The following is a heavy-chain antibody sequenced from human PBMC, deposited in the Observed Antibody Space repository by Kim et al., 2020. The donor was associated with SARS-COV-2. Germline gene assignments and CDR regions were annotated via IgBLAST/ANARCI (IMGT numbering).Heavy chain of an antibody. J-gene: IGHJ4*02. CDR3: ARSPPSRAGYNSYFDY. D-gene: IGHD5-12*01. CDR1: GGSISNYY. CDR2: VYNSGIS. Sequence: SETLSLTCTVSGGSISNYYWSWIRQPPGKGLEWIGYVYNSGISNYNPSLTGRVALSLDTSNNQFSLEVNSVTAADTAVYYCARSPPSRAGYNSYFDYWGQGTLVTVSS. V-gene: IGHV4-59*12.